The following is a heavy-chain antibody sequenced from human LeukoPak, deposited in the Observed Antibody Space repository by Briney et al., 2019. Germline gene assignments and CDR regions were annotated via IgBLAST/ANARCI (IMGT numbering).Heavy chain of an antibody. D-gene: IGHD1-26*01. CDR1: GGSISSSSYY. Sequence: PSETLSLTCTVSGGSISSSSYYWGWIRQPPGKGLEWIGSIYYSGSTYYNPSLKSRVTISVDTSKNQFSLKLSSVTAADTAVYYCARALVGATPHYYYYYMDVWGKGTTVTISS. J-gene: IGHJ6*03. CDR3: ARALVGATPHYYYYYMDV. CDR2: IYYSGST. V-gene: IGHV4-39*07.